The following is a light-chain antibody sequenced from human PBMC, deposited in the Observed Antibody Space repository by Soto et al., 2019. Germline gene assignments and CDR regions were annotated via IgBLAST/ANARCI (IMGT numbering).Light chain of an antibody. CDR2: AAS. J-gene: IGKJ2*01. CDR3: QQSYSTPYT. CDR1: QTISNY. Sequence: DIQVTQSPSSLSASVGDRVTISCRTSQTISNYLNWYQQKPGKAPKLLIYAASTLQVGVPSRFSGSGSGTDFTLTISSLQPEDFATYNCQQSYSTPYTFGQGTKLESK. V-gene: IGKV1-39*01.